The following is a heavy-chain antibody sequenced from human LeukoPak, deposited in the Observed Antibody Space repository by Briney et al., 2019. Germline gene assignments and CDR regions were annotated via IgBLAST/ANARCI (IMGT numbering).Heavy chain of an antibody. D-gene: IGHD3-22*01. J-gene: IGHJ4*02. CDR1: GFTFSSHW. CDR3: ARAAISTYDSSGYYFDY. Sequence: GGSLRLSCAASGFTFSSHWMSWVRQAPGKGLEWAANINQHGSEKYYVDSVKGRFTISRDNAKNLLYLQMNSLRAEDTAVYYCARAAISTYDSSGYYFDYWGQGTLVTVS. V-gene: IGHV3-7*01. CDR2: INQHGSEK.